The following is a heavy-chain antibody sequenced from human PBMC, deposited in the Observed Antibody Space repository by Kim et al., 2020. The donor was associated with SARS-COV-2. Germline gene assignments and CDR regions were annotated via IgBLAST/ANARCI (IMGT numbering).Heavy chain of an antibody. CDR1: GFTFSSYS. CDR3: ARDPPYGDYDNYYYSGMDV. V-gene: IGHV3-48*02. J-gene: IGHJ6*02. Sequence: GGSLRLSCAASGFTFSSYSMNWVRQAPGKGLEWVSYISSSSSTIYYADSVKGRFTISRDNAKNSLYLQMNSLRDEDTAVYYCARDPPYGDYDNYYYSGMDVWGQGTTVTVSS. CDR2: ISSSSSTI. D-gene: IGHD4-17*01.